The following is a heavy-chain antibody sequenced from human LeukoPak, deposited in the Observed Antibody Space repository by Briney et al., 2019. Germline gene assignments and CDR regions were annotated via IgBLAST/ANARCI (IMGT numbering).Heavy chain of an antibody. CDR2: INPNSGGT. Sequence: GASVKVSCKASGYTFTGSYMHWVRQAPGQGLEWMGWINPNSGGTNYAQKFQGRVTMTRDTSISTAYMELSRLTSDDRAVYYCAREIDGAIPAAGTGAFDIWGQGTMVTVSS. V-gene: IGHV1-2*02. CDR1: GYTFTGSY. CDR3: AREIDGAIPAAGTGAFDI. D-gene: IGHD6-13*01. J-gene: IGHJ3*02.